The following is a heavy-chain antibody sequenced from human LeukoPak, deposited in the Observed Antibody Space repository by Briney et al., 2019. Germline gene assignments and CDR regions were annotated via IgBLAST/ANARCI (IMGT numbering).Heavy chain of an antibody. CDR1: GFTFNNYG. Sequence: PGGSLRLSCAASGFTFNNYGMSWVRQAPGKGLEWVSAISGSGGSTFYADSVKGRFTISRDNSKNTLYLQMNSLRAEVTAVYYCARERIGDGYNYAYWGQGTLVTVSS. D-gene: IGHD5-24*01. CDR3: ARERIGDGYNYAY. V-gene: IGHV3-23*01. CDR2: ISGSGGST. J-gene: IGHJ4*02.